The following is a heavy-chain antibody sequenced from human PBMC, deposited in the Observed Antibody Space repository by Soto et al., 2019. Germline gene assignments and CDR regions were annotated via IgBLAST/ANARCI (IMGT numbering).Heavy chain of an antibody. CDR3: AASAHGSGGSSLDY. V-gene: IGHV3-30*03. D-gene: IGHD2-15*01. CDR2: ISYDGSNK. CDR1: GFIFSIYG. Sequence: QVQLVESGGGVVQPGRSLRLSCAASGFIFSIYGMHWVRQAPGKGLEWVAVISYDGSNKDYADSAKGRFTISRDKSKNTLYLQMHSLRAEDTAVYYCAASAHGSGGSSLDYWGQGTLVTVSS. J-gene: IGHJ4*02.